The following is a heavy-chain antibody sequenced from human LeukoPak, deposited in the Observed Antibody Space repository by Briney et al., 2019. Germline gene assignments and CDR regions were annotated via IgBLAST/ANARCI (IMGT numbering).Heavy chain of an antibody. CDR3: AKDRTRYFDWSDFDY. V-gene: IGHV3-23*01. Sequence: GSLRLSWAASGFTFSSYEMNWVRQAPGKGLEWVSAISGSGGSTYYADSVKGRLTISRDNSKNTLYLQMNSLRAEDTAVYYCAKDRTRYFDWSDFDYWGQGTLVTVSS. D-gene: IGHD3-9*01. CDR1: GFTFSSYE. CDR2: ISGSGGST. J-gene: IGHJ4*02.